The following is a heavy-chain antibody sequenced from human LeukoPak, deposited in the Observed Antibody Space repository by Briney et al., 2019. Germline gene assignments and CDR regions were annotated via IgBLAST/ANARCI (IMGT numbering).Heavy chain of an antibody. CDR3: AKNGDRGAYCSGGSCYPYYYYSMDV. CDR2: ISSTGGTT. Sequence: GGSLRLSCAASGFTFSGYGMSWVRQAPGKGLEWVSSISSTGGTTYYADSVKGRFTISRDNSKNTLFLQLNSLRAEDTAIYYCAKNGDRGAYCSGGSCYPYYYYSMDVWGKGTTVTISS. CDR1: GFTFSGYG. V-gene: IGHV3-23*01. D-gene: IGHD2-15*01. J-gene: IGHJ6*03.